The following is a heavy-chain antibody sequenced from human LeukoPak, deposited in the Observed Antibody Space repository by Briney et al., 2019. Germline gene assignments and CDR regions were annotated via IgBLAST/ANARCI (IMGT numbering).Heavy chain of an antibody. Sequence: ASVNVSFKASGYTFTVYYMHWVRQAPGQGLEWMGRINPNSGGTNYAQKFQGRVTMTRDTSISTAYMELSRLRSDDTAVYYCARGPPRSRIAVADTDYWGQGTLVTVSS. CDR3: ARGPPRSRIAVADTDY. CDR2: INPNSGGT. V-gene: IGHV1-2*06. CDR1: GYTFTVYY. D-gene: IGHD6-19*01. J-gene: IGHJ4*02.